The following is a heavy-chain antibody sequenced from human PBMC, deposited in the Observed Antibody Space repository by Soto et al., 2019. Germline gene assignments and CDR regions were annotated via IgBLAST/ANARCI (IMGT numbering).Heavy chain of an antibody. CDR3: ASLYYDFWSGYPRPGDNWFDP. J-gene: IGHJ5*02. Sequence: ASVKVSCKASGYTFTGYAMHWVRQAPGQRLEWMGWINAGNGNTKYSQKFQGRVTITRDTSASTAYIELSSLRSGDTAVYYCASLYYDFWSGYPRPGDNWFDPWGQGTLVTVSS. V-gene: IGHV1-3*01. D-gene: IGHD3-3*01. CDR1: GYTFTGYA. CDR2: INAGNGNT.